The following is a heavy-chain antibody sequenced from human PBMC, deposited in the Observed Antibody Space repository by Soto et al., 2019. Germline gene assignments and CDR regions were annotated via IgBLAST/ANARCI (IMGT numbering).Heavy chain of an antibody. J-gene: IGHJ5*02. CDR1: AFTFSSSW. CDR3: ARGALGRYWFEP. CDR2: IKYDGSTT. V-gene: IGHV3-74*01. Sequence: EGQLVESGGALVQPGGSLRLSCAASAFTFSSSWMHWVRQAPGEGLVWISRIKYDGSTTNYAASVQGRFTISRDNADNMVSLQMNSLRADDTAVYYCARGALGRYWFEPWGQGTLVTVYS. D-gene: IGHD3-10*01.